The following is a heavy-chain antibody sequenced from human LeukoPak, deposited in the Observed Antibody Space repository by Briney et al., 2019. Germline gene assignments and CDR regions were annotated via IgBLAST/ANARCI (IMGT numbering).Heavy chain of an antibody. J-gene: IGHJ4*02. Sequence: GGSLRLPCAASGFTFSSNDMHWVRQAPGKGLEWVAVIWYDGNNKYYADSVKGRFTISRDNSKNTLYLQMNSLRAEDTAVYYCAKDPMGSFDYWGQGTLVTVSS. CDR1: GFTFSSND. CDR3: AKDPMGSFDY. D-gene: IGHD1-26*01. CDR2: IWYDGNNK. V-gene: IGHV3-33*06.